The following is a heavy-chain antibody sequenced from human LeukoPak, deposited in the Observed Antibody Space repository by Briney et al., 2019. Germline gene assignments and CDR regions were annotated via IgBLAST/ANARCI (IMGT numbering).Heavy chain of an antibody. CDR1: GGSISSSSYY. J-gene: IGHJ6*02. CDR3: ARRSGYYYGMDV. D-gene: IGHD3-10*01. V-gene: IGHV4-61*05. CDR2: IYYSGST. Sequence: PSETLSLTCTVSGGSISSSSYYWSWIRQPPGKGLEWIGYIYYSGSTNYNPSLKSRVTISVDTSKNQFSLKLSSVTAADTAVYYCARRSGYYYGMDVWGQATTVTVSS.